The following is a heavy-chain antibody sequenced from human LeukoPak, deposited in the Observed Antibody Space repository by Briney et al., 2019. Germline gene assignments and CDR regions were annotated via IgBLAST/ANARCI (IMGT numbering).Heavy chain of an antibody. CDR2: INYNGDNK. CDR1: GFTFSIYT. V-gene: IGHV3-23*01. CDR3: AKDGHCPGALCPTQIAVAGYSDN. D-gene: IGHD6-19*01. Sequence: AGGSLRLSCAASGFTFSIYTMNWVRQAPGKGLEWVSIINYNGDNKYYADSVQGRFTISRDNSKNTVYLQMNSLRAEDTAIYYCAKDGHCPGALCPTQIAVAGYSDNWGQGTLVTVSS. J-gene: IGHJ4*02.